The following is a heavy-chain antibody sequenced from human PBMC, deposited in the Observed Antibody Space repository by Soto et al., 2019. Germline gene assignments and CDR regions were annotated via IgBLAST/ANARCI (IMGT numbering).Heavy chain of an antibody. CDR2: TSYDGSDK. V-gene: IGHV3-30*19. CDR3: ARWGTTGGLDV. CDR1: GFTFRSYV. J-gene: IGHJ1*01. Sequence: QVQLVESGGGVVQPGTSLRVSCVGSGFTFRSYVIHWVRQAPGKGLEWVALTSYDGSDKYYGDSVRGRFTISRDKSRNTVDRQMEHLRLEDPALYYFARWGTTGGLDVWGQGTLVSV. D-gene: IGHD3-16*01.